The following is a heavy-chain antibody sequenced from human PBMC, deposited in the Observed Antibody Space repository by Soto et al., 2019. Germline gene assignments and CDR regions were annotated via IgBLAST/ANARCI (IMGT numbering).Heavy chain of an antibody. Sequence: QPGGSLRLSCAASGFTFSVSGVHWVRQAPGKGLEWVGRIRSKSNNYATVYAPSVKGRFTISRDDSNNTAFLQMNSLKTEDTAVYYCTKTDLSSNNWSPWFDSWGQGTLVTVSS. D-gene: IGHD6-13*01. CDR3: TKTDLSSNNWSPWFDS. V-gene: IGHV3-73*01. J-gene: IGHJ5*01. CDR1: GFTFSVSG. CDR2: IRSKSNNYAT.